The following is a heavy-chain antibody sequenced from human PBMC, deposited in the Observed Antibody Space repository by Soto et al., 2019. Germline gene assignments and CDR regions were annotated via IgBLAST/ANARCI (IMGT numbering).Heavy chain of an antibody. J-gene: IGHJ6*02. CDR2: IIPIFGTA. CDR3: AYTGIAATNRRYYYGMDV. V-gene: IGHV1-69*01. D-gene: IGHD6-13*01. CDR1: GGTFSSYA. Sequence: QVQLVQSGAEVKKPGSSVKVSCKASGGTFSSYAISWVRQAPGQGLAWMGGIIPIFGTANYAQKFQGRVTIAADESTSPAYMGLSSLRSEDTAVYYCAYTGIAATNRRYYYGMDVWGQWPTVTVSS.